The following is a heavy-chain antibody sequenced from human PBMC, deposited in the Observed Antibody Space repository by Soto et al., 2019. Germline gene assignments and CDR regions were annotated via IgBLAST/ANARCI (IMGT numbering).Heavy chain of an antibody. D-gene: IGHD3-3*01. V-gene: IGHV3-23*01. Sequence: GGSLRLSCAASGVTFSSYAMSWVRQAPGKGLEWVSAISGSGGSTYYADSVKGRFTISRDNSKNTLYLQMNSLRAEDTAVYYCAKGGRITIFGVVTADDCGQGTLVPVAS. CDR1: GVTFSSYA. CDR3: AKGGRITIFGVVTADD. J-gene: IGHJ4*02. CDR2: ISGSGGST.